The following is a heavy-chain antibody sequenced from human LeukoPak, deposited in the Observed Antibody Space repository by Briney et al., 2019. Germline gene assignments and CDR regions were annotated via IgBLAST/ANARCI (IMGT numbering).Heavy chain of an antibody. CDR1: GGSISSHY. D-gene: IGHD1-26*01. CDR3: AREGSRWVDFEF. V-gene: IGHV4-59*11. J-gene: IGHJ4*02. CDR2: IHHSGST. Sequence: PSGTLSLTCTDSGGSISSHYWTWIRQPPGKGLEWIGYIHHSGSTNYNPSLKSRVTISLDTSKSQFSLKMTSVTAADTAVYYCAREGSRWVDFEFWGQGTLVTVSS.